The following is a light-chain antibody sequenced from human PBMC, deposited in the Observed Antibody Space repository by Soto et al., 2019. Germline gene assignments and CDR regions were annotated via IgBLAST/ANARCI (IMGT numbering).Light chain of an antibody. CDR2: DAS. Sequence: DIQMTESPSTLSASVGDRVTITCRASQGISSWLAWYQQKLGRAPRVLIYDASSLESGVPARLSGSAYGTEFTLTISSLQPDDFATYYCHQADSFPITFGQGTRLEIK. CDR1: QGISSW. V-gene: IGKV1-5*01. CDR3: HQADSFPIT. J-gene: IGKJ5*01.